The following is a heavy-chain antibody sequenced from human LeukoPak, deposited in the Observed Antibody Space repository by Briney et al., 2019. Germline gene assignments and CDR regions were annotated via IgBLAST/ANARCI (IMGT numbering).Heavy chain of an antibody. Sequence: GASVKVSCKASGGTFSSYAISWVRQAPGQGLEWMGGIIPIFGTANYAQKFQGRVTITADKSTSTAYMELSSLRSEDTAVYYCAQLERLGNFDYWGQGTLVTVSS. CDR3: AQLERLGNFDY. CDR2: IIPIFGTA. D-gene: IGHD1-1*01. V-gene: IGHV1-69*06. CDR1: GGTFSSYA. J-gene: IGHJ4*02.